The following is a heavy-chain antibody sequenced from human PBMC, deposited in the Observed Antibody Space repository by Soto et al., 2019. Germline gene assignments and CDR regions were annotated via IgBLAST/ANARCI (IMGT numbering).Heavy chain of an antibody. D-gene: IGHD1-7*01. CDR2: IIPIFGTA. CDR3: ARALYRNYVFDY. CDR1: GGTFSSYA. J-gene: IGHJ4*02. V-gene: IGHV1-69*13. Sequence: SVKVSCKASGGTFSSYAISWVRQAPGQGLEWMGGIIPIFGTATYAQKFQGRVTITADESTSTAYMELSSLRSEDTAVYYCARALYRNYVFDYWGQGTLVTVSS.